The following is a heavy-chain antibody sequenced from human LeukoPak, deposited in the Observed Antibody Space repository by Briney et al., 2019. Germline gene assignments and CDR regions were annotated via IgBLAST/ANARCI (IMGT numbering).Heavy chain of an antibody. D-gene: IGHD3-10*01. CDR2: IRGSGGST. CDR3: AKSSGNYLNYYYYMDV. CDR1: GFTFSSYG. J-gene: IGHJ6*03. V-gene: IGHV3-23*01. Sequence: PGGSLRLSCAASGFTFSSYGMSWVRQAPGKGLEWVSAIRGSGGSTYYADSVKGRFTISRDNAKNSLYLQMNSLRAEDTALYYCAKSSGNYLNYYYYMDVWGKGTTVTISS.